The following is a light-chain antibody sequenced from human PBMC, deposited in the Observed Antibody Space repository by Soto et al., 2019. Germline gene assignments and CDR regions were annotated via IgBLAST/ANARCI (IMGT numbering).Light chain of an antibody. CDR3: QQAYSVPLT. V-gene: IGKV1-39*01. J-gene: IGKJ4*01. Sequence: DLQMTQSPSSLSVSVGDRVTIACRASQNIYTYLNWYQQKPGKAPNLLIYAASTLQSGVPSRFSGSGSGADFTLSISSLQPEDFATYYCQQAYSVPLTFGGGTKVEIK. CDR1: QNIYTY. CDR2: AAS.